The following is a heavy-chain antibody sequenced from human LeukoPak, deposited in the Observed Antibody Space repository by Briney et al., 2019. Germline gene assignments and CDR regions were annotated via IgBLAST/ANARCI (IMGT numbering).Heavy chain of an antibody. J-gene: IGHJ3*02. V-gene: IGHV3-30*04. Sequence: GGSLRLSCAASGFTFSSYAMHWVRQAPGKGLEWVAVISYDGSNKYYADSVKGRFTISRDNSKNTLYLQMNSLRAEDTAVYYCAREWGDIVVVVAANHWRSYDAFDIWGQGTMVTVSS. CDR2: ISYDGSNK. CDR3: AREWGDIVVVVAANHWRSYDAFDI. CDR1: GFTFSSYA. D-gene: IGHD2-15*01.